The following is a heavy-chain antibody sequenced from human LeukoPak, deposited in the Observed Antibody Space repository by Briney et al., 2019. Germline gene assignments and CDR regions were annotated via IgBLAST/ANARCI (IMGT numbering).Heavy chain of an antibody. V-gene: IGHV4-39*07. J-gene: IGHJ6*02. CDR3: ARVTRYYYDNYYYYGMDV. CDR2: IYYSGST. CDR1: GGSISSSSYY. D-gene: IGHD3-22*01. Sequence: SETLSLTCTVSGGSISSSSYYWGWIRQPPGKGLEWIGSIYYSGSTYYNPSLKSRVTISVDTSKNQLSLKPSSVTAADTAVYYCARVTRYYYDNYYYYGMDVWGQGTTVTVSS.